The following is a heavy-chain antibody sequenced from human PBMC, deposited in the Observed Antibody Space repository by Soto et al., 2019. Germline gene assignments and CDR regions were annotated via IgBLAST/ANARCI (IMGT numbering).Heavy chain of an antibody. J-gene: IGHJ4*02. D-gene: IGHD3-22*01. CDR1: GFTFSSYA. V-gene: IGHV3-64D*08. Sequence: EVQLVESGGGLVQPGGSLRLSCSASGFTFSSYAMHWVRQAPGKGLEYDSAISSHGGSTNYADTVKCRFTISRDNSKNTLSLQMSSLRAEDTAVYYCVKGNYYDSSGYYSHNLFDYWGQVTLVTFYS. CDR2: ISSHGGST. CDR3: VKGNYYDSSGYYSHNLFDY.